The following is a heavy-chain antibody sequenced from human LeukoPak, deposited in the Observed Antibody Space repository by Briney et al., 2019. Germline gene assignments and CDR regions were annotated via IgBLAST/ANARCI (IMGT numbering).Heavy chain of an antibody. D-gene: IGHD3-10*01. V-gene: IGHV4-4*07. CDR1: GGSISSYY. J-gene: IGHJ5*02. CDR2: IYTSGST. Sequence: SETLSLTCTVSGGSISSYYWSWIRQPAGKGLEWTGRIYTSGSTSYNPSLKSRVTMSVDTSKNQFSLKLNSVTAADTAVYYCARIYYSRFDPWGQGTLVTVSS. CDR3: ARIYYSRFDP.